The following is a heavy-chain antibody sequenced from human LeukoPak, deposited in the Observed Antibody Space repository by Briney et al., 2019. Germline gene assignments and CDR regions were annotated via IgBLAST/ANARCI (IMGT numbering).Heavy chain of an antibody. CDR3: ARARSGKWGFDY. V-gene: IGHV4-34*01. D-gene: IGHD1-26*01. CDR2: INHSGST. Sequence: SETLSLTCTVYGGSFSGYYWSWIRQPPGRGLEWIGEINHSGSTNYNPSLKSRVTISVDTSKNQFSLKLSSVTAADTAVYYCARARSGKWGFDYWGQGTLVTVSS. CDR1: GGSFSGYY. J-gene: IGHJ4*02.